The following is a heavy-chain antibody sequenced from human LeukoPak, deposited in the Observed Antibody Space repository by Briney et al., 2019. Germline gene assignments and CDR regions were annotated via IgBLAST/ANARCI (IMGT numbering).Heavy chain of an antibody. CDR2: ISAYNGNT. J-gene: IGHJ3*02. V-gene: IGHV1-18*01. D-gene: IGHD3-22*01. CDR1: GYTFTSYG. CDR3: ARGASMSYYDSSGHDI. Sequence: GASVKVSFKASGYTFTSYGISWVRQAPGQGLEWMGWISAYNGNTNYAQKLQGRVTMTTDTSTSTAYMELRSLRSDDTAVYYCARGASMSYYDSSGHDIWGQGTMVTVSS.